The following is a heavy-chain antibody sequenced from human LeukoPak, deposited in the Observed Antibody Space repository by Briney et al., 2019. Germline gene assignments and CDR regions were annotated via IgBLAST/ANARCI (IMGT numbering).Heavy chain of an antibody. Sequence: ASVKVSCKASGYTFTTYAMNWVRQAPGQGLEWMGWINTNTGNPTYAQGFTGRFVFSLDTSVSTAYLQISGLKAEDTAVYYCARDGSYSPRCWFDPWGQGTLVTVSS. J-gene: IGHJ5*02. CDR1: GYTFTTYA. V-gene: IGHV7-4-1*02. CDR3: ARDGSYSPRCWFDP. CDR2: INTNTGNP. D-gene: IGHD1-26*01.